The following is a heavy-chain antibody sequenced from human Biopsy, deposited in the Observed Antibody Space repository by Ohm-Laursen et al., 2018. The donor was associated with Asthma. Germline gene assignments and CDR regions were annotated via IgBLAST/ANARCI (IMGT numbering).Heavy chain of an antibody. CDR1: GYTFTSYY. CDR3: ARAGALIVGATMGY. D-gene: IGHD1-26*01. J-gene: IGHJ4*02. V-gene: IGHV1-46*01. CDR2: INPSGGST. Sequence: ATEKISCKASGYTFTSYYMHSARQAPGQGLEWMGIINPSGGSTSYAQKFQGRVTMTRDTSTSTVYMELSSLRSEDTAVYYCARAGALIVGATMGYWGQGTLVTVSS.